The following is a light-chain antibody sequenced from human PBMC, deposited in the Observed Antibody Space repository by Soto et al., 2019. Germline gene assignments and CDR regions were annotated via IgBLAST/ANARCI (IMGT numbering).Light chain of an antibody. CDR3: QHYGRSPPWT. Sequence: EIVLTHSPGTLSLSPGERATLSCRASQSVGNHYIAWFQQNPGQAPRLLIYGTSTRPPGIPDRFSGSGSGTDFTLNISSLEPEDFAVYDYQHYGRSPPWTFGQGTKVDIK. J-gene: IGKJ1*01. CDR1: QSVGNHY. CDR2: GTS. V-gene: IGKV3-20*01.